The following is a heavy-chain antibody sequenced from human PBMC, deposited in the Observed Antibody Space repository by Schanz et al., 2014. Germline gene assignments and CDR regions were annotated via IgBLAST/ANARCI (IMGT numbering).Heavy chain of an antibody. CDR2: IWYDGSNK. V-gene: IGHV3-33*06. D-gene: IGHD3-10*01. CDR3: AKYRGYYRVSGSYRELEY. J-gene: IGHJ4*02. CDR1: GFTFSSYG. Sequence: VQLVESGGGVVQPGRSLRLSCAASGFTFSSYGMHWVRQAPGKGLEWVAVIWYDGSNKYYADSVKGRFTISRDNSKNTLYLQMNSLRPEDTAVYYCAKYRGYYRVSGSYRELEYWGQGTLVTVSS.